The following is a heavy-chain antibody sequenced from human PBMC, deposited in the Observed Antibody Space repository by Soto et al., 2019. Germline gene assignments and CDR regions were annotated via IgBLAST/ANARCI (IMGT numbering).Heavy chain of an antibody. V-gene: IGHV3-23*01. CDR3: AKEVPSVTSPGYYYYYYGMDV. J-gene: IGHJ6*02. Sequence: PGGSLRLSCAASGFTFSSYAMSWVRQAPGKGLEWVSASSGSGGSTYYADSVKGRFTISRDNSKNTLYLQMNSLRAEDTAVYYCAKEVPSVTSPGYYYYYYGMDVWGQGTTVTVSS. D-gene: IGHD3-10*01. CDR1: GFTFSSYA. CDR2: SSGSGGST.